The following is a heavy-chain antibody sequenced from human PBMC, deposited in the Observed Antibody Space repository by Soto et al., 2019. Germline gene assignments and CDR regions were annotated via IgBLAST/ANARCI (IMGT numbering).Heavy chain of an antibody. J-gene: IGHJ6*02. CDR2: IYSGGST. D-gene: IGHD6-19*01. V-gene: IGHV3-66*01. CDR3: ARGPDSSGWYYGMDV. Sequence: GGSLRLSCAASGFTVSSNCMSWVRQAPGKGLEWVSVIYSGGSTYYADSVKGRFTISRDNSKNTLYLQMNSLRAEDTAVYYCARGPDSSGWYYGMDVWGQGTTVTVSS. CDR1: GFTVSSNC.